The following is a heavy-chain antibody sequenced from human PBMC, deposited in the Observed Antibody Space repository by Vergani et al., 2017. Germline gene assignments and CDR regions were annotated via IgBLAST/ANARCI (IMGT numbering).Heavy chain of an antibody. D-gene: IGHD1-26*01. V-gene: IGHV1-18*01. CDR2: SSAYNGNT. Sequence: QVQLVQSGAEVKKPGASVKVSCKASGYTFTSYGISWVRQAPGQGLEWMGWSSAYNGNTNYDQKLQGRANMTTYTSTGTAYMELRSLRSDDTAVYYCSRVGWELLPGLDAFDIWGQGTMVTVSS. J-gene: IGHJ3*02. CDR3: SRVGWELLPGLDAFDI. CDR1: GYTFTSYG.